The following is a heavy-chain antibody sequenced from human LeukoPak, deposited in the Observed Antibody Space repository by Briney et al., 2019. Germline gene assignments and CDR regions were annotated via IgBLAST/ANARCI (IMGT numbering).Heavy chain of an antibody. D-gene: IGHD5-24*01. J-gene: IGHJ4*02. CDR1: GGSISSYY. CDR3: ARGRDGYNSFDY. Sequence: SETLSLTCTVSGGSISSYYWGWIRQPPGKGLEWIGSIYHSGSTYYNPSLKSRVTISVDTSKNQFSLKLSSVTAADTAVYYCARGRDGYNSFDYWGQGTLVTVSS. CDR2: IYHSGST. V-gene: IGHV4-38-2*02.